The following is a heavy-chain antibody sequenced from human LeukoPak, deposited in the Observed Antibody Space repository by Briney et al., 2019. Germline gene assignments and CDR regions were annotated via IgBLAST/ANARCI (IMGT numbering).Heavy chain of an antibody. CDR3: ATGGAVAGRFAY. D-gene: IGHD6-19*01. Sequence: GGSLRLSCAVSGFSFSSNCMSWVRQAPGKGLEWVAKIKEGGNEIYYVDSVKGRFTISRDNTKNSLFLQMNSLRAEDTAVYYCATGGAVAGRFAYWGQGTLVTVSS. J-gene: IGHJ4*02. V-gene: IGHV3-7*01. CDR1: GFSFSSNC. CDR2: IKEGGNEI.